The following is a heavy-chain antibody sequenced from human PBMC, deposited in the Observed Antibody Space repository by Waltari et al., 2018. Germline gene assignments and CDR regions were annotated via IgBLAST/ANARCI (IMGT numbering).Heavy chain of an antibody. D-gene: IGHD3-3*01. Sequence: SGGSISSFYWSWIRQPPGKGLEWIGYIYYSGSTNYNPSLKSRVTISVDTSKNQFSLKLSSVTAADTAVYYCARVHTIFGVVIQYYFDYWGQGTLVTVSS. V-gene: IGHV4-59*01. J-gene: IGHJ4*02. CDR1: GGSISSFY. CDR3: ARVHTIFGVVIQYYFDY. CDR2: IYYSGST.